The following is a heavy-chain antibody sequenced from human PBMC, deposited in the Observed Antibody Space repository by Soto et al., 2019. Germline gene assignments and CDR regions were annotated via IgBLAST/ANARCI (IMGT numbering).Heavy chain of an antibody. CDR1: GFTFSSYA. Sequence: GGSLRLSCAASGFTFSSYAMHWVRQAPGKGLEWVAVISYDGSNKYYADSVKGRFTISRDNSKNTLYLQMNSLRAEDTAVYYCARAFWTVAGTRYFDYWGQGTLVTV. D-gene: IGHD6-19*01. J-gene: IGHJ4*02. CDR2: ISYDGSNK. V-gene: IGHV3-30-3*01. CDR3: ARAFWTVAGTRYFDY.